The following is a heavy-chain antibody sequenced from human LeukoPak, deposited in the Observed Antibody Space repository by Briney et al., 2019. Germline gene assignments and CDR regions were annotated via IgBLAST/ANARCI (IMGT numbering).Heavy chain of an antibody. CDR2: TSGSGDIR. J-gene: IGHJ1*01. CDR1: GFTFKNYA. CDR3: ANYRSGGGGYYSGLEH. Sequence: GGALRLSFAASGFTFKNYAMTWVRQAPGKGREGGSRTSGSGDIRLYADSVKGRFTISRTNSENRLYLQMNSLRADDSGVYYCANYRSGGGGYYSGLEHWGQGTQVTVSS. V-gene: IGHV3-23*01. D-gene: IGHD2-15*01.